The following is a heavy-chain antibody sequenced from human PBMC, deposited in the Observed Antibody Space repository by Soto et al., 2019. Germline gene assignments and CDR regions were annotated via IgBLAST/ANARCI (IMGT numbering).Heavy chain of an antibody. Sequence: PSQTLALPYALSGDSVSXNSAAWNWFSQSPSRVLEWLGRSDYRSKFYNDYAVSVKSLITINSDTSKNQFSLQLNSFTPEDTAVYYCARSTLPGMYSSAYYYYGMDVWGQGTTVTVSS. J-gene: IGHJ6*02. V-gene: IGHV6-1*01. CDR1: GDSVSXNSAA. D-gene: IGHD6-13*01. CDR3: ARSTLPGMYSSAYYYYGMDV. CDR2: SDYRSKFYN.